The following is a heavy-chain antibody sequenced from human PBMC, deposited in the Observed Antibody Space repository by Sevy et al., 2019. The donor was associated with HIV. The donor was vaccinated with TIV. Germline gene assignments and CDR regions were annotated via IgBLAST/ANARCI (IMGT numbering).Heavy chain of an antibody. CDR1: GFTFSDSW. D-gene: IGHD2-15*01. Sequence: GVSLRLSCAASGFTFSDSWMTWVRQGPGKGLEWVANINQAGSDKYYVDSVRGRFTISRDNAKNSLYLQMNSLRVEDTALYYCAGGGFLSRYWGQGSLVTVSS. J-gene: IGHJ4*02. CDR3: AGGGFLSRY. CDR2: INQAGSDK. V-gene: IGHV3-7*01.